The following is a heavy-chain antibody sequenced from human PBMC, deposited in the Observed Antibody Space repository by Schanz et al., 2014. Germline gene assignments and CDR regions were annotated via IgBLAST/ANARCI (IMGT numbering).Heavy chain of an antibody. J-gene: IGHJ4*02. Sequence: QVQLVQSWAAVKGPGASVKVSCKASGYSFTPFPIHWVRQAPGQRLEWMVWINAGTGNTEYSQKFQGRVTITRDTLASTAYMEVSSLRSEDTAVYYCARSGSSNWYFFDYWGQGTLVTVSS. CDR3: ARSGSSNWYFFDY. CDR1: GYSFTPFP. D-gene: IGHD6-13*01. V-gene: IGHV1-3*01. CDR2: INAGTGNT.